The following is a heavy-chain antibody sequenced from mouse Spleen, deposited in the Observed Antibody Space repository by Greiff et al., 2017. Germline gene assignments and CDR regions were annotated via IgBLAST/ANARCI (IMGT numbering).Heavy chain of an antibody. D-gene: IGHD2-4*01. CDR1: GYTFTSYW. J-gene: IGHJ4*01. V-gene: IGHV1-7*01. CDR2: INPSSGYT. Sequence: QVHVKQSGAELAKPGASVKLSCKASGYTFTSYWMHWVKQRPGQGLEWIGYINPSSGYTKYNQKFKDKATLTADKSSSTAYMQLSSLTYEDSAVYYCARRYDYDGPPYYYAMDYWGQGTSVTVSS. CDR3: ARRYDYDGPPYYYAMDY.